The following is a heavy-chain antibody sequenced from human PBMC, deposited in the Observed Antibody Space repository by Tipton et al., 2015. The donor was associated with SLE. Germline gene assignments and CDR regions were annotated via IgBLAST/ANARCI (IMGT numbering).Heavy chain of an antibody. CDR2: IHYSGIT. D-gene: IGHD2-2*01. Sequence: TLSLTCTVSGGSISHYFWSWIRQPPGKGLEWIGYIHYSGITNYSPSLKSRVTMSLDTSKNQFSLNLRSVTAADTAVYYCARGRRGCSSTSCYGGYYYYYMDVWGKGTTVTVSS. CDR3: ARGRRGCSSTSCYGGYYYYYMDV. CDR1: GGSISHYF. J-gene: IGHJ6*03. V-gene: IGHV4-59*01.